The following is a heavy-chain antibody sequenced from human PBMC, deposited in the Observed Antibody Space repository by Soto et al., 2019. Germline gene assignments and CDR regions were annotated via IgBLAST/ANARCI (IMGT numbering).Heavy chain of an antibody. CDR2: ISSSSSYI. CDR3: AREGAVAGHYDY. CDR1: GFTFSSYS. V-gene: IGHV3-21*01. J-gene: IGHJ4*02. D-gene: IGHD6-19*01. Sequence: EVQLVESGGGLVKPGGSLRLSCAASGFTFSSYSMNWVRQAPGKGLEWVSSISSSSSYIYYAASVKGRFTISRDNAKNSLYLQMNSLRAEDTAVYYCAREGAVAGHYDYWGQGTLVTVSS.